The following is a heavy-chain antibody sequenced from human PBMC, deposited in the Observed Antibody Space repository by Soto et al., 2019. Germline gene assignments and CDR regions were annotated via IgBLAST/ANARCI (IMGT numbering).Heavy chain of an antibody. V-gene: IGHV1-8*01. CDR2: MNPNSGNT. J-gene: IGHJ1*01. Sequence: ASVKVSCKASGYTFTSYDINWVRQATGQGLEWMGWMNPNSGNTGDAQKFRGRVTMTRNTSISTAYMELSSLRSEDTAVYYCARVSAAAGTAYFQHWGQGTLVTVSS. D-gene: IGHD6-13*01. CDR3: ARVSAAAGTAYFQH. CDR1: GYTFTSYD.